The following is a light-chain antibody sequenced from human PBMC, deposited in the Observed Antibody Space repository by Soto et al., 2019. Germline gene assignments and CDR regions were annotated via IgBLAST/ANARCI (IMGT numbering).Light chain of an antibody. V-gene: IGKV3-15*01. J-gene: IGKJ1*01. Sequence: EIGVTQSPATLSVSPGERATLSCRASQSVSGHLAWYRQEPGQPPRLLVYAASTGATGLPARFRGSGSGTDFTLTINSLQSEDFAVYFCQQYHDWPWTFGQGTKVEIK. CDR3: QQYHDWPWT. CDR2: AAS. CDR1: QSVSGH.